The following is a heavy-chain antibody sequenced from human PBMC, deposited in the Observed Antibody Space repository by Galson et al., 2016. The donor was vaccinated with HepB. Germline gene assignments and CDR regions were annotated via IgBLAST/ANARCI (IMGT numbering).Heavy chain of an antibody. CDR2: ISWNSDSR. V-gene: IGHV3-9*01. Sequence: SLRLSCAASGFAFEEYAMHWVRQVPGEGLEWVSGISWNSDSRGYADSVKGRFTVSRDNAKNSLHLDMNSLRPEDTAFYYCAKAQFYFRESAPLDVWGQGTTVIVSS. J-gene: IGHJ6*02. CDR1: GFAFEEYA. CDR3: AKAQFYFRESAPLDV. D-gene: IGHD3-10*01.